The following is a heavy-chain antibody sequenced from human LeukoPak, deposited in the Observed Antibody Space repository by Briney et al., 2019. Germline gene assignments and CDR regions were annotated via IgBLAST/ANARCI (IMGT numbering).Heavy chain of an antibody. Sequence: PGGSLRLSCTASGFTLSSYGMHWVRQAPGKGLEWVTVIWHDGSNKYYADSVKGRFTISRDNSKNTLYLQMNSLRAEDTAVYYCAGSPPLTSIDYWGQGTLVTVSS. CDR1: GFTLSSYG. J-gene: IGHJ4*02. CDR2: IWHDGSNK. CDR3: AGSPPLTSIDY. D-gene: IGHD2-15*01. V-gene: IGHV3-30*02.